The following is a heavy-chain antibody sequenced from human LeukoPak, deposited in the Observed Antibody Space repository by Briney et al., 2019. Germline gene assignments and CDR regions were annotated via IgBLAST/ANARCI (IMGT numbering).Heavy chain of an antibody. CDR1: GYSIRSGYY. J-gene: IGHJ6*03. CDR2: MYHSGST. D-gene: IGHD5-24*01. V-gene: IGHV4-38-2*02. CDR3: ARHGGRRPTLYYYYMDV. Sequence: SETLSLTCTVSGYSIRSGYYWGWIRQPPGKGLEWIGNMYHSGSTFYNPSLRSRVTISVDTSKNQISLKLSSVTAADTAVYYCARHGGRRPTLYYYYMDVWGKGTTVTVSS.